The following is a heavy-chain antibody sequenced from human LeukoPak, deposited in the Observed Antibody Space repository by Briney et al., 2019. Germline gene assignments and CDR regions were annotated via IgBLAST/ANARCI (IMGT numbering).Heavy chain of an antibody. Sequence: GGSLRLSCTASGFIFSDYWLGWVRQAPGKGLEWVANIKQDGSETHYVDSVKGRFTISRDNAKNSLFLQMSSLRADDTAVYYCSKGGGYVRMDVWGQGTTVTVSS. D-gene: IGHD5-12*01. J-gene: IGHJ6*02. CDR2: IKQDGSET. CDR3: SKGGGYVRMDV. V-gene: IGHV3-7*03. CDR1: GFIFSDYW.